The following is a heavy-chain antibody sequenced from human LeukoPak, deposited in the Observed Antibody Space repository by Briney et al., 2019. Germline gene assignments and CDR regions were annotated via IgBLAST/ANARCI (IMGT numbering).Heavy chain of an antibody. CDR1: GGSISSSSYY. CDR3: ARDGYDFWSGYLMTYFDY. Sequence: SETLSLTCTVSGGSISSSSYYWGWIRQPPGKGLEWTGSIYYSGSTYYNPSLKSRVTISVDTSKNQFSLKLSSVTAADTAVYYCARDGYDFWSGYLMTYFDYWGQGTLVTVSS. D-gene: IGHD3-3*01. V-gene: IGHV4-39*07. CDR2: IYYSGST. J-gene: IGHJ4*02.